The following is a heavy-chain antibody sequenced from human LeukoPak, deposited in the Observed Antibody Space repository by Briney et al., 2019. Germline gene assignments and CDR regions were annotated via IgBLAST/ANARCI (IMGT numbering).Heavy chain of an antibody. Sequence: ASVKVSCNISGYTLTDFSMHWVRQVPGKGLEWMGGFNREDDEPIYAPHFRGRVTVTEDTSTDTAYMELSSLRSEDTAVYYCATLDSYYDNSGRPLIPDWGQGTLVTVSS. CDR2: FNREDDEP. D-gene: IGHD3-22*01. J-gene: IGHJ4*02. CDR1: GYTLTDFS. V-gene: IGHV1-24*01. CDR3: ATLDSYYDNSGRPLIPD.